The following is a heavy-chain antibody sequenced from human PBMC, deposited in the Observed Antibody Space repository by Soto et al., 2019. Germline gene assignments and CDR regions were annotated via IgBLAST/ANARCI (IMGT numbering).Heavy chain of an antibody. CDR1: GFTFSGYE. Sequence: GGSLRLSCAASGFTFSGYEMNWVRQAPGKGLEWVSYISTSESIVYYADSVRGRFTISRDNAKNSLFLQMNSLRAEDTAVYYCARDFYGGFSYGPGDSWGQGTMVTVSS. D-gene: IGHD2-15*01. CDR3: ARDFYGGFSYGPGDS. V-gene: IGHV3-48*03. CDR2: ISTSESIV. J-gene: IGHJ4*02.